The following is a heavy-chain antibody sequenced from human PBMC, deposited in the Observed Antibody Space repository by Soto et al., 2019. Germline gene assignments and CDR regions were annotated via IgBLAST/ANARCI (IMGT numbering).Heavy chain of an antibody. V-gene: IGHV1-69*01. J-gene: IGHJ2*01. CDR2: IIPIFGTA. Sequence: QVQLVQSGAEVKKPGSSVKVSCKASGGTFSSYAISWVRQAPGQGLEWMGGIIPIFGTANYAQKFQGRVTITADESTSTAYMELSSLRSEDTAVYYCASNVIVGATNGDWYFDFWGRGTLVTVSS. D-gene: IGHD1-26*01. CDR1: GGTFSSYA. CDR3: ASNVIVGATNGDWYFDF.